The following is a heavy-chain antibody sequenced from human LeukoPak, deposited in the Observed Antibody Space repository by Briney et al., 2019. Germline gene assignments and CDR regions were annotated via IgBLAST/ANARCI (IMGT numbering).Heavy chain of an antibody. CDR1: GGTFSSYA. J-gene: IGHJ4*02. V-gene: IGHV1-69*01. D-gene: IGHD2-2*01. CDR3: ARYSLRSTSLDY. CDR2: IIPIFGTA. Sequence: ASVKVSCKASGGTFSSYAISWVRQAPGQGLEWVGGIIPIFGTANYAQKFQGRVTVTADESTSTAYMELSSLRSEDTAVYYCARYSLRSTSLDYWGQGTLVTVSS.